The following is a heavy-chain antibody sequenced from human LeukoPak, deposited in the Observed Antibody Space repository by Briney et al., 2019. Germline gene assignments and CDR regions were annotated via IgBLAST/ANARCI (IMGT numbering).Heavy chain of an antibody. CDR2: INPNSGGT. J-gene: IGHJ4*02. CDR1: GYTFTGYY. Sequence: ASVKVSCKASGYTFTGYYMHWVRQAPGQGLEWMGWINPNSGGTNYAQKFQGWVTMTRDTSISTAYMELSRLRSDDTAVYYCARGSYSSSRHFDYWGQGTLVTVSS. CDR3: ARGSYSSSRHFDY. V-gene: IGHV1-2*04. D-gene: IGHD6-13*01.